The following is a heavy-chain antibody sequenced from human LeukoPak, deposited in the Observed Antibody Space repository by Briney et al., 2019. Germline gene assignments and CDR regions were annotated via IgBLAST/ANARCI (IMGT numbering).Heavy chain of an antibody. CDR3: ARGYYDSSGYSLYWYFDL. V-gene: IGHV3-21*01. CDR2: ISSSSSYI. J-gene: IGHJ2*01. CDR1: GFTVSSYY. Sequence: GGSLRLSCAASGFTVSSYYMNWVRQAPGKGLEWVSSISSSSSYIYYADSVKGRFTISRDNAKNSLYLQMNSLRAEDTAVYYCARGYYDSSGYSLYWYFDLWGRGTLVTVSS. D-gene: IGHD3-22*01.